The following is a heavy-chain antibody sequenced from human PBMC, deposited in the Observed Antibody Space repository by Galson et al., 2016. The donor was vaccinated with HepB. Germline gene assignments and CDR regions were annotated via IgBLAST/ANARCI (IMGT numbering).Heavy chain of an antibody. CDR1: GLTFSSYG. J-gene: IGHJ5*02. CDR3: AKDRSAGWFDP. D-gene: IGHD6-6*01. CDR2: IWFDGSNK. Sequence: SLRLSCAASGLTFSSYGMHWVRQAPGKGLEWVAVIWFDGSNKYYTDSVKGRFTISRDNSKNTLYLQMNSLRAEDTAVYFCAKDRSAGWFDPWGQGTLVTVSS. V-gene: IGHV3-33*06.